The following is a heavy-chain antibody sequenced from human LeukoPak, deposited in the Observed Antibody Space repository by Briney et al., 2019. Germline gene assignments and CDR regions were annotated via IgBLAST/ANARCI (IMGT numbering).Heavy chain of an antibody. Sequence: GGSLRLSCAASGFTFSSYSMNWVRQAPGKGLEWVSSISSSSSYIYYADSVKGRFTISRDNAKNSLYLQMNSLGAEDTAVYYCARDLYCSSTSCYYYGMDVWGQGTTVTVSS. CDR3: ARDLYCSSTSCYYYGMDV. CDR2: ISSSSSYI. J-gene: IGHJ6*02. V-gene: IGHV3-21*01. D-gene: IGHD2-2*01. CDR1: GFTFSSYS.